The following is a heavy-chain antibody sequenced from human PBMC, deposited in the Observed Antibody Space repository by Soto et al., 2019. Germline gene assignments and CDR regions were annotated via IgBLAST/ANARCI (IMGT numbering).Heavy chain of an antibody. D-gene: IGHD4-17*01. CDR2: IGATGATT. J-gene: IGHJ4*02. V-gene: IGHV3-23*01. CDR3: PKVVVAVTGFDN. CDR1: RFTFSNYA. Sequence: EVQLLESGGGLIQPGGSLRLSCAASRFTFSNYAMSWVRQAPGKGLEWVSSIGATGATTYYADSVKGRFTISRDNSNNTLYLQMNSLRAEDTAVYYSPKVVVAVTGFDNWGQGTLVTVSS.